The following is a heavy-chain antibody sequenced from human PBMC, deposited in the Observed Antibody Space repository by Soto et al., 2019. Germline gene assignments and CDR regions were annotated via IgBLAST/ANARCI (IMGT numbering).Heavy chain of an antibody. V-gene: IGHV1-18*01. D-gene: IGHD3-3*02. Sequence: VASVKVSCKASGYTFTSYGISWVRQAPGQGLEWMGWISAYNGNTKYAQKLQGRVTMTTDTSTSTAYMELRSLRSDDTAVYYCARGFSIDWYTYYFDYWGQGPLVTSPQ. CDR3: ARGFSIDWYTYYFDY. CDR2: ISAYNGNT. CDR1: GYTFTSYG. J-gene: IGHJ4*02.